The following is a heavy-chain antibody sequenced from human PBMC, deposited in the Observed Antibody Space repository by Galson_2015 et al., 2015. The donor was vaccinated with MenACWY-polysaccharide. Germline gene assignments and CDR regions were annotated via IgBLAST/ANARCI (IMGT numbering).Heavy chain of an antibody. CDR3: ANSISGGIVCSIQDAFDV. Sequence: SLRLSCAASGFTFSNYWMHWVRQAPGEGLVWVSRIKSDGSTTNNADSVKGRFIISRDNAKNTLYLEMNSLRAEDTAVYYCANSISGGIVCSIQDAFDVWFQRRKFTVAS. CDR1: GFTFSNYW. CDR2: IKSDGSTT. V-gene: IGHV3-74*01. J-gene: IGHJ3*01. D-gene: IGHD4-23*01.